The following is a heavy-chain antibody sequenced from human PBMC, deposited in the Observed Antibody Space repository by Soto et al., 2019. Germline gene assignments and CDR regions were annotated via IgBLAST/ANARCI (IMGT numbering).Heavy chain of an antibody. D-gene: IGHD3-3*01. CDR2: MDPNRGST. V-gene: IGHV1-8*01. J-gene: IGHJ6*02. CDR1: GYTFTSYD. Sequence: QAQLVQSGAEVKKPGASVKVSCKASGYTFTSYDINWVRQAPGQGLARLGWMDPNRGSTGYAQNFQGRVTMTRNISINTAHMELSSLRSEDTAVYYCARERKFDFWRKGLDVWGQGTTVTVSS. CDR3: ARERKFDFWRKGLDV.